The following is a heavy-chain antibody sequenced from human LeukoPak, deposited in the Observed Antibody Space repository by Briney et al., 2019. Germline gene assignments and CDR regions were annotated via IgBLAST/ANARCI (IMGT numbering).Heavy chain of an antibody. J-gene: IGHJ5*02. CDR2: IYPGDSDT. CDR3: ARRGTQDNRFDP. D-gene: IGHD1-1*01. CDR1: GYSFTNYW. V-gene: IGHV5-51*01. Sequence: GESLKISCKGSGYSFTNYWIAWVRQMPGQGLEWMWIIYPGDSDTRYSPSFQGQVTISADKSISTAYLQWSSLKASDTAMYYCARRGTQDNRFDPWGQGTLVTVSS.